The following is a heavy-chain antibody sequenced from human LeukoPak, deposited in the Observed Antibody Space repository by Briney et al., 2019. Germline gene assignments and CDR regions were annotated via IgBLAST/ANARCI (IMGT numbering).Heavy chain of an antibody. J-gene: IGHJ4*02. Sequence: GGSLRLSCAASGFTFSTYAMSWVRQAPGKGLEWVSVIYSGGRTYYADSVKGRFTVSRDSPKNTVSLQMNRLTAEDTAVYYCARNYYGSGSYPSLFDYWGQGTLVTVSS. D-gene: IGHD3-10*01. CDR3: ARNYYGSGSYPSLFDY. CDR2: IYSGGRT. V-gene: IGHV3-66*02. CDR1: GFTFSTYA.